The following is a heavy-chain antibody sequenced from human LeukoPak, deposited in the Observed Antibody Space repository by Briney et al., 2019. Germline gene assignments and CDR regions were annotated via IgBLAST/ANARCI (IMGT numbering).Heavy chain of an antibody. J-gene: IGHJ4*02. V-gene: IGHV3-23*01. D-gene: IGHD3-10*01. CDR3: AKHPRDVLLWFGEYFDY. CDR1: GFTFSSYA. Sequence: GGSLRLSCAASGFTFSSYAMSWVRQAPGKGLEWVSAISGSGGSTYYADSVKGRFTISRDNSKNTLYLQMNSLRAEDTAVYYCAKHPRDVLLWFGEYFDYWAREPWSPSPQ. CDR2: ISGSGGST.